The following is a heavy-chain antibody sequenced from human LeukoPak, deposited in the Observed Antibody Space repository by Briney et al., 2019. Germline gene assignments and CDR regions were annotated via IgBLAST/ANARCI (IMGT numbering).Heavy chain of an antibody. V-gene: IGHV3-7*01. D-gene: IGHD3-22*01. Sequence: GGSLRLSCAASGFTFSSYWMSWVRQAPGKGLEWVANIKQDGSEKYYVDSVKGRLTISRDNAKNSLYLQMNSLRAEDTAVYYCARGGDYYDSSGYYYMVYWGQGTLVTVSS. CDR2: IKQDGSEK. CDR1: GFTFSSYW. J-gene: IGHJ4*02. CDR3: ARGGDYYDSSGYYYMVY.